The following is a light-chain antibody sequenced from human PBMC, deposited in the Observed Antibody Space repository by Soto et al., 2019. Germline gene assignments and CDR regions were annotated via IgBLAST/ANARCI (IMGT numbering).Light chain of an antibody. Sequence: DIQMTHSPSSLSASVGDRVTITFQANQDISNYLNWYQQKPGKAPRLLIFDAFSLETGVPSRFSGSGSGADFTFTISSLQPEDIATYYCQKYENLPINFGQGTRLEIK. CDR3: QKYENLPIN. J-gene: IGKJ5*01. V-gene: IGKV1-33*01. CDR2: DAF. CDR1: QDISNY.